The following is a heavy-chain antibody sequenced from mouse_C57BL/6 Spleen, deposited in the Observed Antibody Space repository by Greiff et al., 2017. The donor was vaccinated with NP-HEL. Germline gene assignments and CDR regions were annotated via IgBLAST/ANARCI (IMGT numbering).Heavy chain of an antibody. CDR1: GFTFSSYA. CDR2: ISSGGDYI. J-gene: IGHJ2*01. CDR3: TKLGRSYYFDY. Sequence: EVQGVESGEGLVKPGGSLKLSCAASGFTFSSYAMSWVRQTPEKRLEWVAYISSGGDYIYYADTVKGRFTISRDNARNPLYLQMSRLKSEDTAMYYCTKLGRSYYFDYWGQGTTLTVSS. D-gene: IGHD4-1*01. V-gene: IGHV5-9-1*02.